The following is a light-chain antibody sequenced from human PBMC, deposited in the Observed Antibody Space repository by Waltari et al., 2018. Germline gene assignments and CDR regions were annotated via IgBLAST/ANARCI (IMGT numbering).Light chain of an antibody. CDR2: VNSDGSP. Sequence: QLVLTQSPSASASLGASIKLTCTLSSGHSSNVIAWLQQQPEKGPRVLMKVNSDGSPRKGDEIPDRFAGSSSGSERYLSISSLQSEDEADYFCQTGGHGTWVFGGGTKLTVL. CDR3: QTGGHGTWV. V-gene: IGLV4-69*01. CDR1: SGHSSNV. J-gene: IGLJ3*02.